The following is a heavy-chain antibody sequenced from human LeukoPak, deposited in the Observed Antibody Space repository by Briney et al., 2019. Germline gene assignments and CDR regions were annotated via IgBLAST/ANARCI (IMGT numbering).Heavy chain of an antibody. Sequence: ASVKVSCKASGYTFTGYYMHWVRQAPGQGLEWMGWINPNSGGTNYAQKFQGRVTMTRDTSISTAYMELSRLRSDDTAVYYCARARGLVVVTAGYWGQGTLVTVSS. J-gene: IGHJ4*02. CDR2: INPNSGGT. D-gene: IGHD2-21*02. CDR1: GYTFTGYY. CDR3: ARARGLVVVTAGY. V-gene: IGHV1-2*02.